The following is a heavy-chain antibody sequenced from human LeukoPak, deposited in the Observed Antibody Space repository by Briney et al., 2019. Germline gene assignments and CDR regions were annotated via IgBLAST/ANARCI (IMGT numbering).Heavy chain of an antibody. D-gene: IGHD6-13*01. CDR3: ARDRSSTWSLDY. V-gene: IGHV3-30*02. Sequence: PGGSLRLSCAASGFTFSSYEMNWVRQAPGKGLEWVAFIRYDGSNKYYADSVKGRFTISRDNSKNSLYLQMNSLRADDTAVYYCARDRSSTWSLDYWGQGTLVTVSS. J-gene: IGHJ4*02. CDR1: GFTFSSYE. CDR2: IRYDGSNK.